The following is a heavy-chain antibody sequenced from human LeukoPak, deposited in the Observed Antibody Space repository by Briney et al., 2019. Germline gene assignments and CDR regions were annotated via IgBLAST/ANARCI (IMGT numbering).Heavy chain of an antibody. J-gene: IGHJ4*02. CDR3: ARHRGYSGGFDY. V-gene: IGHV4-61*09. D-gene: IGHD5-12*01. CDR2: IYTSGST. Sequence: SETLSLTCTVAGGSISSVSYYWSWIRQPAGKGLESIGHIYTSGSTNYNPSLKSRVTISVDTSKNLFSLKLTSVTAADTAVYYCARHRGYSGGFDYWGQGTLVTVSS. CDR1: GGSISSVSYY.